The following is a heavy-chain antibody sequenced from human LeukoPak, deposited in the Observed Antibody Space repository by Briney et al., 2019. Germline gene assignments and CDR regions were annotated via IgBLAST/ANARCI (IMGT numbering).Heavy chain of an antibody. CDR1: GFTFSSYA. J-gene: IGHJ3*02. V-gene: IGHV3-30-3*01. CDR2: ISYDKSNE. Sequence: GGSLRLSCAASGFTFSSYAMHWVRQAPGKGLEWVALISYDKSNEYYADSVKGRFTISRDNSKNTLFVQMNSLRTEDTAVYYCARSGVQWQWLLTYDAFDIWGQGTMVTVSS. CDR3: ARSGVQWQWLLTYDAFDI. D-gene: IGHD6-19*01.